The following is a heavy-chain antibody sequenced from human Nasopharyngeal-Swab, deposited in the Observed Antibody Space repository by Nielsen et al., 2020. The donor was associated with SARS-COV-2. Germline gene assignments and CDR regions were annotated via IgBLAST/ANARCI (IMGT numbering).Heavy chain of an antibody. J-gene: IGHJ3*02. D-gene: IGHD4-23*01. Sequence: ESLKISCAASGFTFSSYSMNWFRQAPGKGLEWVSSISSSSSYIYYADSVKGRFTISRDNAKNSLYLQMNSLRAEDTAVYYCARALRWGAFDIWGQGTMVNVSS. CDR2: ISSSSSYI. CDR1: GFTFSSYS. V-gene: IGHV3-21*01. CDR3: ARALRWGAFDI.